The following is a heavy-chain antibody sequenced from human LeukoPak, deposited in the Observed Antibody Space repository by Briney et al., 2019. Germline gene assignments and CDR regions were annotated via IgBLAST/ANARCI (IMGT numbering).Heavy chain of an antibody. CDR1: GGSMTYYY. CDR2: TYYSGRT. CDR3: ARVSSVITTSFDY. J-gene: IGHJ4*02. Sequence: PSETLSLTCTVSGGSMTYYYWAWIRQPPGKTLEWIGYTYYSGRTDYNPSLKGRVSISVDRSRSSNQFSLTLSSVTAADTAVYYCARVSSVITTSFDYWGQGTLVTVSS. D-gene: IGHD3-22*01. V-gene: IGHV4-59*01.